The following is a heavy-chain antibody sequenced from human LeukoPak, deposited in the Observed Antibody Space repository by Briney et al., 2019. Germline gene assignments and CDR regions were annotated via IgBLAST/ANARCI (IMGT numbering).Heavy chain of an antibody. Sequence: GGSLRLSCAASGFTFSSYSMNWVRQAPGKGLEWVSSISSSSSYIYYADSVKGRFTISRDNSKNSLYLQMNSLRTEDTALYYCAKDFFEFDSEANAFDIWGQGTMVTVSS. CDR3: AKDFFEFDSEANAFDI. CDR2: ISSSSSYI. J-gene: IGHJ3*02. CDR1: GFTFSSYS. D-gene: IGHD2-15*01. V-gene: IGHV3-21*04.